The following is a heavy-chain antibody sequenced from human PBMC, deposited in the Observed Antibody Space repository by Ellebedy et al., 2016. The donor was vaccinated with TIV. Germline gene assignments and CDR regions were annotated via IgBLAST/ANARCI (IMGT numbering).Heavy chain of an antibody. CDR1: GFIFSNSA. CDR3: TKLAVSTSGY. D-gene: IGHD5/OR15-5a*01. V-gene: IGHV3-73*01. Sequence: GGSLRLSXATSGFIFSNSAMHWVRQAPGKGLEWVGRIRSKANNYATVYGAAVKGRFTISRDDSNNTTYLQMDSLKTEDTAVYFCTKLAVSTSGYWGQGTLVTVSS. J-gene: IGHJ1*01. CDR2: IRSKANNYAT.